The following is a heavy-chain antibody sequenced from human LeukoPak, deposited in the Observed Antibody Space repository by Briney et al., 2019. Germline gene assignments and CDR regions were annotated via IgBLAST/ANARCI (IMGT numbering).Heavy chain of an antibody. J-gene: IGHJ4*02. CDR1: GFTFSHYG. CDR2: IWSDGTNQ. CDR3: ARDAQRGFDYSNSLEY. V-gene: IGHV3-33*01. Sequence: GGSLRLSCAAAGFTFSHYGMHWVRQAPGKGLEWVAVIWSDGTNQYYGDSVKGRFTISRDGSANTVYLQMNSLRPEDTGVYYCARDAQRGFDYSNSLEYRGQGTPVTVST. D-gene: IGHD4-11*01.